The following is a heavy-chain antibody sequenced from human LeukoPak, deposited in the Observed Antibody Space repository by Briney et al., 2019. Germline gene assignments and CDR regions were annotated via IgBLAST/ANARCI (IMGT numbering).Heavy chain of an antibody. D-gene: IGHD3-22*01. CDR1: GGSITSGNYY. CDR2: IYYSGST. V-gene: IGHV4-30-4*08. CDR3: ARVNAYYDSSGYAIDY. Sequence: SETLSLTCTVSGGSITSGNYYWSWIRQHPGKGLEWIGYIYYSGSTYYNPSLKSRVTISVDTSKNQFSLKLSSVTAADTAVYYCARVNAYYDSSGYAIDYWGQGTLVTVSS. J-gene: IGHJ4*02.